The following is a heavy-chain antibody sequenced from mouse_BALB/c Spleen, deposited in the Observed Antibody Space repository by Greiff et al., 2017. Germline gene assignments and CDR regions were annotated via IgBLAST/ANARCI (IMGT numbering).Heavy chain of an antibody. V-gene: IGHV2-5-1*01. Sequence: QVQLQQSGPSLVQPSQSLSITCTVSGFSLTSYGVHWVRQSPGKGLEWLGVIWRGGSTDYNAAFMSRLSITKDNSKSQVFFKMNSLQADDTAIYYCAKNWYYGSSPYYFDYWGQGTTLTVSS. CDR2: IWRGGST. CDR1: GFSLTSYG. D-gene: IGHD1-1*01. J-gene: IGHJ2*01. CDR3: AKNWYYGSSPYYFDY.